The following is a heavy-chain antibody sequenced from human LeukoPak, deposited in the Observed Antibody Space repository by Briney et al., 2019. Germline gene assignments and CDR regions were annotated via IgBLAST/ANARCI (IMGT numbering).Heavy chain of an antibody. V-gene: IGHV4-59*01. CDR3: ARLVDYYDSSAVDY. D-gene: IGHD3-22*01. CDR1: GGSISSYY. J-gene: IGHJ4*02. Sequence: ASETLSLTCTVSGGSISSYYWSWIRQPPGKGLEWIGYIYYSGSTNYNPSLKSRVTISVDMSKNQFSLKLSSVTAADTAVYYCARLVDYYDSSAVDYWGQGTLVTVSS. CDR2: IYYSGST.